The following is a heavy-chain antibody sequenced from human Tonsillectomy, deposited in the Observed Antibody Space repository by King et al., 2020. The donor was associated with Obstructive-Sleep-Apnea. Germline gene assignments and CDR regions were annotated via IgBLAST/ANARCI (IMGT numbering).Heavy chain of an antibody. CDR1: GGTFRSYA. D-gene: IGHD2-15*01. CDR3: EREWIGKGYCSVGNCECYFDI. V-gene: IGHV1-69*12. Sequence: QLVQSGAEVKKPGSSVKVSCKASGGTFRSYAISWVRQAPGQGLEWMGGTIPIFGTTDYAQKFQGRVTITADESTNTAYMELRSLRSEDTAVYYCEREWIGKGYCSVGNCECYFDIWGRGTLVTVTS. CDR2: TIPIFGTT. J-gene: IGHJ2*01.